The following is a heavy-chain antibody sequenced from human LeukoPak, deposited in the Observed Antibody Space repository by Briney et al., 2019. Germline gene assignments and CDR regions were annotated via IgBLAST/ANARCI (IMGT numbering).Heavy chain of an antibody. D-gene: IGHD1-14*01. Sequence: GGSLRLSCAGSGFTFGGYGMHWFRQTPGKGLEWVAVIAYDGSRAFYADSVKGRFTISRDNSKNTMSVQMNDLRAEDTAVYYCTRYNNDHFDYWGQGTLVTVSS. V-gene: IGHV3-33*01. CDR1: GFTFGGYG. CDR2: IAYDGSRA. CDR3: TRYNNDHFDY. J-gene: IGHJ4*02.